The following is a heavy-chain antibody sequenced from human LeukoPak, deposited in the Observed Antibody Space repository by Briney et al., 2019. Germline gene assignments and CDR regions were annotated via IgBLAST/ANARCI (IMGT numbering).Heavy chain of an antibody. V-gene: IGHV3-23*01. CDR3: AKSASGWFVDY. J-gene: IGHJ4*02. CDR2: ISGSGGST. D-gene: IGHD6-19*01. Sequence: PGGSLRPSCAASGFTFNNYAMSWVRQAPGKGREWVSVISGSGGSTYFADSVKGRFTISRDNSKNTLYLQMNSLRVEDTAVYYCAKSASGWFVDYWGQGTLVTVSP. CDR1: GFTFNNYA.